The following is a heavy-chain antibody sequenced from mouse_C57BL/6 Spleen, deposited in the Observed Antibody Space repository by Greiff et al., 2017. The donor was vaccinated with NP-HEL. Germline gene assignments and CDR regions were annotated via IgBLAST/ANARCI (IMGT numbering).Heavy chain of an antibody. D-gene: IGHD1-1*01. CDR2: INPNNGGT. V-gene: IGHV1-26*01. Sequence: EVQLQQSGPELVKPGASVKISCKASGYTFTDYYMNWVKQSHGKSLEWIGDINPNNGGTRYNQKFKGKATLTVDKSSSTAYMELRSLTSEDSSVYYCAKNYYYGSSYDPMDYWGQGTSVTVSS. J-gene: IGHJ4*01. CDR1: GYTFTDYY. CDR3: AKNYYYGSSYDPMDY.